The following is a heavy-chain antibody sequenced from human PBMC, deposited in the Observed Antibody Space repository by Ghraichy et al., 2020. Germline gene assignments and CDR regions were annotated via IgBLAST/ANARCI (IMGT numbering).Heavy chain of an antibody. CDR1: GFTFSSYA. J-gene: IGHJ6*02. CDR2: ISGSGGST. D-gene: IGHD3-3*01. Sequence: GDSLNISCAASGFTFSSYAMSWVRQAPGKGLEWVSAISGSGGSTYYADSVKGRFTISRDNSKNTLYLQMNSLRAEDTAVYYCAKSDDFWSGYYFDYYYGMDVWGQGTTVTVSS. CDR3: AKSDDFWSGYYFDYYYGMDV. V-gene: IGHV3-23*01.